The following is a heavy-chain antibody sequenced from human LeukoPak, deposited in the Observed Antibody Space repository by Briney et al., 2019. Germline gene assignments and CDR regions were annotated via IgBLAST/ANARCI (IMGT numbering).Heavy chain of an antibody. D-gene: IGHD5-18*01. V-gene: IGHV2-5*02. CDR2: IYWDDDS. CDR1: GVSLSTSGVG. Sequence: SGPTLVKPTQTLTLTCSLSGVSLSTSGVGVGWIRQPPGKALEWLALIYWDDDSRYSPSLKSRLTIAKDTSKTQVVLTLTNMDSVDTATYYCAHSQVFSYGSFHDAYDIWGLGMLVTVSS. J-gene: IGHJ3*02. CDR3: AHSQVFSYGSFHDAYDI.